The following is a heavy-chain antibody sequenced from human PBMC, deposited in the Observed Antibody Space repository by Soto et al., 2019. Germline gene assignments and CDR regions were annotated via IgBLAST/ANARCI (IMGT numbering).Heavy chain of an antibody. D-gene: IGHD3-22*01. V-gene: IGHV3-23*01. CDR1: GFTFSSYA. CDR3: AGYDSSGYCFPPPDY. CDR2: ISGSGGST. Sequence: HPGGSLRLSCAASGFTFSSYAMSWVRQAPGKGLEWVSAISGSGGSTYYADSVKGRFTISRDNSKNTLYLQMNSLRAEDTAVYYCAGYDSSGYCFPPPDYWGQGTLVTVSS. J-gene: IGHJ4*02.